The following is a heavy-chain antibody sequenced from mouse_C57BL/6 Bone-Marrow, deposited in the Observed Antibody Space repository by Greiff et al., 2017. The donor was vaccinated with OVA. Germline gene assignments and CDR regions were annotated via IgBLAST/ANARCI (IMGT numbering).Heavy chain of an antibody. D-gene: IGHD1-1*02. CDR3: ARQPVAY. J-gene: IGHJ3*01. CDR2: IWSDGSP. V-gene: IGHV2-6-1*01. Sequence: QVQLKESGPGLVAPSQSLSITCTVSGFSFTSYGVHWVRQPPGKGLVWLVVIWSDGSPTYTSALKSRLSISKDNSKSQVFLKMNSRQTDDTAMYYWARQPVAYGGQGTRGTVSA. CDR1: GFSFTSYG.